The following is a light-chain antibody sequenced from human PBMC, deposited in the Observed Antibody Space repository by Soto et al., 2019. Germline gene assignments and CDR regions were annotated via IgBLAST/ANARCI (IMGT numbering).Light chain of an antibody. J-gene: IGLJ2*01. CDR1: SSDVGGYNY. V-gene: IGLV2-14*01. CDR3: SSYRYSATLVV. CDR2: EVS. Sequence: QSVLTQPASVSGSPGQSITISCTGTSSDVGGYNYVSWYRQHPGKAPKLMIYEVSNRPSGVSDRFSGSKSDNTASLTISGLRAEDEADYYCSSYRYSATLVVFGGGTKVTVL.